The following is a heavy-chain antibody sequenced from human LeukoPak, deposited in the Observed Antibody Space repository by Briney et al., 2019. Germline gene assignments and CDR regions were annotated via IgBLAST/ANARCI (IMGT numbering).Heavy chain of an antibody. J-gene: IGHJ5*02. CDR3: ASRSFIVGALDP. CDR1: GYTFTSYY. Sequence: GASVKVSCKASGYTFTSYYMHWVQQAPGQGLEWMGIINPSGGSTSYAQKFQGRVTMTRDTSTSTVYMELSSLRSEDTAVYYCASRSFIVGALDPWGQGTLVTVSS. CDR2: INPSGGST. D-gene: IGHD1-26*01. V-gene: IGHV1-46*01.